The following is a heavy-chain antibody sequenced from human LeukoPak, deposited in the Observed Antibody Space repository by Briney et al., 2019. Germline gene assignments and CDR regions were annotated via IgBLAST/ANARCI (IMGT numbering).Heavy chain of an antibody. J-gene: IGHJ4*02. V-gene: IGHV4-59*01. D-gene: IGHD5-24*01. Sequence: SETLSLTCTVSGGSITGSFWGWFRQSPGKGLEWIGFLHESGSTIYNASLMGRASISADTSRSQFSLRLTSVTAADTAVYFCTTGGGWLTDYWGRGTLVTVSS. CDR1: GGSITGSF. CDR2: LHESGST. CDR3: TTGGGWLTDY.